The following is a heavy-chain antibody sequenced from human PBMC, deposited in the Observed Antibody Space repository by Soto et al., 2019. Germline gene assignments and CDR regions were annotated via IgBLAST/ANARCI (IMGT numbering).Heavy chain of an antibody. J-gene: IGHJ6*02. V-gene: IGHV3-21*01. CDR2: ISSSNSYI. Sequence: GGSLRLSCAASGFTFSSYSMNWVRQAPGKGLEWVSSISSSNSYIYYADSVKGRFTISRDNAKNSLYLQMNSLRAEDTAVYYCARDNAVTTSTGEDYYGMDVWGQGTTVTVSS. CDR3: ARDNAVTTSTGEDYYGMDV. D-gene: IGHD4-4*01. CDR1: GFTFSSYS.